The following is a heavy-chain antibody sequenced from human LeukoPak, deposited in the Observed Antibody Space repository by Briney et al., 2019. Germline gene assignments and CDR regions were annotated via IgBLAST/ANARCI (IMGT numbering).Heavy chain of an antibody. J-gene: IGHJ4*02. CDR1: GGSISSYY. V-gene: IGHV4-59*08. CDR2: IYYSGST. CDR3: ARLRQKVLAPFDY. Sequence: PSETLSLTCTVSGGSISSYYWSWIRQPPGKGLEWIGYIYYSGSTNYNPSLKSRVTISVDTSKNQFSLKLSSVTAADTAVYYCARLRQKVLAPFDYWGQGTLVTVSS.